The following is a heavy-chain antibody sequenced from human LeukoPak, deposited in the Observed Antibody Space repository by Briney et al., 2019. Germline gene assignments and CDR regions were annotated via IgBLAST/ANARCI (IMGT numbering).Heavy chain of an antibody. CDR3: ARSPLGYCSSTSCSPDLDY. J-gene: IGHJ4*02. V-gene: IGHV3-30*03. CDR1: GFTFSSYG. CDR2: ISYDGSNK. D-gene: IGHD2-2*01. Sequence: GGSLRLSCAASGFTFSSYGMHWVRQAPGKGLEWVAVISYDGSNKYYADSVKGRFTISRDNSKNTLYLQMNGLRAEDTAVYYCARSPLGYCSSTSCSPDLDYWGQGTLVTVSS.